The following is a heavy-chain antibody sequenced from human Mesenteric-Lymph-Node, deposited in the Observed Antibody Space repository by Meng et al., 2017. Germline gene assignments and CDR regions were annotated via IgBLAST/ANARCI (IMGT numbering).Heavy chain of an antibody. Sequence: SVKVSCKASVGTFSSYAISWVRQAPGQGLEWMGGIIPIFGTANYAQKFQGRVTITADESTSTAYMELSSLRSEDTAVYYCARDLIKDLTAMVRNYYYYYGMDVWGQGTTVTVSS. CDR1: VGTFSSYA. CDR3: ARDLIKDLTAMVRNYYYYYGMDV. D-gene: IGHD5-18*01. J-gene: IGHJ6*02. V-gene: IGHV1-69*13. CDR2: IIPIFGTA.